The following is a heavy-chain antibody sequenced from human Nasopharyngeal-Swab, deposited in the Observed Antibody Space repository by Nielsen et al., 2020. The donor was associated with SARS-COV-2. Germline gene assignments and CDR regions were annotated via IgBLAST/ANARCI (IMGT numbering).Heavy chain of an antibody. CDR1: GYTFTSYD. Sequence: ASVKVSCKASGYTFTSYDINWVRQATGQGLEWMGWMNPNSGNTGYAQKFQGRVTMTRNTSISTAYMELSSLRSDDTAVYYCARDGLTDCSGGSCLLNWFDPWGQGTLVTVSS. J-gene: IGHJ5*02. CDR3: ARDGLTDCSGGSCLLNWFDP. D-gene: IGHD2-15*01. V-gene: IGHV1-8*01. CDR2: MNPNSGNT.